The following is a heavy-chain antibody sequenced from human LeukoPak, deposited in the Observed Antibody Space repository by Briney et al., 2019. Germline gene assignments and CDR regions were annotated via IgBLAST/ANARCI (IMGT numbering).Heavy chain of an antibody. Sequence: GESLKISCKGSGYSFTSYWIGWVRQMPGKGLEWMGIIYPGDSDTRYSPSFQGQVTISADKSISTAYLQWSSLKASDTAMYYCAKPSRIAAQSGAFDIWGQGTMVTVSS. J-gene: IGHJ3*02. D-gene: IGHD6-6*01. CDR2: IYPGDSDT. V-gene: IGHV5-51*01. CDR1: GYSFTSYW. CDR3: AKPSRIAAQSGAFDI.